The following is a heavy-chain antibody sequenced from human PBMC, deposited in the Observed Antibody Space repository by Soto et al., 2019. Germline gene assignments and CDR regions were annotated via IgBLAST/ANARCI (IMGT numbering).Heavy chain of an antibody. J-gene: IGHJ6*03. CDR3: ARARGSGYDSYYYYYYMDV. V-gene: IGHV4-4*02. D-gene: IGHD5-12*01. CDR2: IYHSGST. CDR1: SGSISSSNW. Sequence: SETLSLTCAVSSGSISSSNWWSWVRQPPGKGLEWIGEIYHSGSTNYNPSLKSRVTISVDKSKNQFSLKLSSVTAADTAVYYYARARGSGYDSYYYYYYMDVWGKGTTVTVSS.